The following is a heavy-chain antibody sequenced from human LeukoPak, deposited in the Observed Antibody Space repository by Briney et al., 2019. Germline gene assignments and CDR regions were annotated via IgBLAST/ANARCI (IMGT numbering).Heavy chain of an antibody. CDR2: IKPDGGEK. CDR1: GFTFSAYW. Sequence: GGSLRLSCAASGFTFSAYWMNWVRQAPGKGLEWVASIKPDGGEKYYVDSVKGRFIISRDNAKNSLYLQMNSLRAEDTAVYHCARIRGLEYWGQGTLDTVSS. CDR3: ARIRGLEY. J-gene: IGHJ4*02. V-gene: IGHV3-7*01.